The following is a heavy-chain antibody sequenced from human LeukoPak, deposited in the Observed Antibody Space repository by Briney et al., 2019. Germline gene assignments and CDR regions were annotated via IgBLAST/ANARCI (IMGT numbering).Heavy chain of an antibody. V-gene: IGHV4-61*05. D-gene: IGHD6-19*01. J-gene: IGHJ3*02. Sequence: KPSETLSLTCTVSGGSISSSSYYWGWIRQPPGKGLECLAYIYGSGGTNYNPSLNSRVTISLDTANNQFSLNLSSVTAADTAVYYCARHAGQWPAFHGFDIWGQGTMVTVS. CDR3: ARHAGQWPAFHGFDI. CDR1: GGSISSSSYY. CDR2: IYGSGGT.